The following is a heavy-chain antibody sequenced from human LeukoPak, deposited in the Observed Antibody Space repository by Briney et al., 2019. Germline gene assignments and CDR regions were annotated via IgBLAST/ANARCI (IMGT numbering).Heavy chain of an antibody. CDR2: ISSSSSYI. J-gene: IGHJ5*02. Sequence: GGSLRLSCAASGFTFSSYAMSWVRQAPGKGLEWVSSISSSSSYIYYADSVKGRFTISRDNAKNSLYLQMNSLRAEDTAVYYCARVGGVGYSYTNWFDPWGQGTLVTVSS. CDR1: GFTFSSYA. D-gene: IGHD5-18*01. V-gene: IGHV3-21*01. CDR3: ARVGGVGYSYTNWFDP.